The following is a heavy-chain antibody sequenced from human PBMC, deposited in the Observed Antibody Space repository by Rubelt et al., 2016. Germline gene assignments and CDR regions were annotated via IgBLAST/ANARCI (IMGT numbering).Heavy chain of an antibody. D-gene: IGHD1-1*01. V-gene: IGHV1-18*01. CDR1: GYTFTSYG. Sequence: QVQLVQSGAEVKKPGASVKVSCKASGYTFTSYGISWVRQAPGQGLEWMGWLSAYNGNKKWGRKIKWRVSMTRDRSTREGYMAVGGLRAEDTDVYDGARVMSRKLDYWGQGTRVTVSS. CDR2: LSAYNGNK. J-gene: IGHJ4*02. CDR3: ARVMSRKLDY.